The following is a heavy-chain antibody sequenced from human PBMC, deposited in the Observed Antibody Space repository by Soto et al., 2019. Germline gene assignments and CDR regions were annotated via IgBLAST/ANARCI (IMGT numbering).Heavy chain of an antibody. CDR1: GFTFSSYA. V-gene: IGHV3-64D*06. D-gene: IGHD3-3*01. CDR2: ISSNGGST. J-gene: IGHJ5*02. CDR3: VKGNYDFWSGYPWFDP. Sequence: PGGSLRLSCSASGFTFSSYAMHWVRQAPGKGLEYASAISSNGGSTYYADSVKGRFTISRDNSKNTLYLQMSSLRAEDTAVYYCVKGNYDFWSGYPWFDPWGQGTLVTVSS.